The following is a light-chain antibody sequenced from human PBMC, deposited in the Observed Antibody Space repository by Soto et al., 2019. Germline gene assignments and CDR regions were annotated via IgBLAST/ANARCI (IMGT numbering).Light chain of an antibody. CDR1: QDISNY. CDR3: QQSYSTPRN. V-gene: IGKV1-39*01. J-gene: IGKJ4*01. Sequence: DIQMTQSPSSLSASIGDRVTITCQASQDISNYLNWYQQKLGKAPKLLIYDASNLETGVPSRFSGSXSGTDFTLTISSLQPEDFATYYCQQSYSTPRNFGGGTQVDIK. CDR2: DAS.